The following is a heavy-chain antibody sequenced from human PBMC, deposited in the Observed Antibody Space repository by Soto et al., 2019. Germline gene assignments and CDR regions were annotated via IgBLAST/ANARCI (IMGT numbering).Heavy chain of an antibody. CDR2: MFYSGSS. CDR1: GGSISSSNW. J-gene: IGHJ6*02. D-gene: IGHD3-10*01. CDR3: ARQDYSTSGGGMDV. V-gene: IGHV4-61*01. Sequence: SETLSLTCAVSGGSISSSNWWSWVRQPPGKGLEWIGHMFYSGSSSYHPSLKRRVTISMDTSKNQFYLKLTSVTAADTAVYYCARQDYSTSGGGMDVWGQGTTVTVSS.